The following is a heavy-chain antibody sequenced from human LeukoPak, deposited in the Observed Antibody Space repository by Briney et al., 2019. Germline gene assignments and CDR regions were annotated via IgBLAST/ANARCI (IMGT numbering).Heavy chain of an antibody. CDR3: ARDERTLY. Sequence: PGGSLRLSCEVSGFTFRSYSMKWVRQAPGKGLEWVSYISSGSTTIYYADSVKGRFTISRDNAKSSLFLQMNSVRDEDTAVYYCARDERTLYWGQGALVTVSS. CDR1: GFTFRSYS. V-gene: IGHV3-48*02. CDR2: ISSGSTTI. J-gene: IGHJ4*02.